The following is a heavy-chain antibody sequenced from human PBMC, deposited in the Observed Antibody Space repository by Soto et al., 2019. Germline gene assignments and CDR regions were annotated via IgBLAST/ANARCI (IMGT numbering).Heavy chain of an antibody. CDR2: IYYSGST. J-gene: IGHJ6*03. V-gene: IGHV4-59*08. Sequence: SETLSLTCTVSGGSISSYYWSWFRQPPGKGLEWIGYIYYSGSTNYNPSLKSRVTISVDTSKNQFSLKLSSVTAADTAVYYCARHRGSFKGYYYYYMDVWGKGTTVTVSS. CDR1: GGSISSYY. D-gene: IGHD3-10*01. CDR3: ARHRGSFKGYYYYYMDV.